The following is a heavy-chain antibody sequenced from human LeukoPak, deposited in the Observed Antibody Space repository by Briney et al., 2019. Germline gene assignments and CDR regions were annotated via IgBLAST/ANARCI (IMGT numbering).Heavy chain of an antibody. D-gene: IGHD6-19*01. V-gene: IGHV4-39*07. CDR1: GGSISSSSYY. J-gene: IGHJ4*02. Sequence: SETLSLTCTVSGGSISSSSYYWGWIRQPPGKGLEWIGSIYYSGSTYYNPSLKSRVTLSVDTSKNQFSLKLKSVTAADTALYYCARDIPPTTVAGFFDSWGQGTLVTVSS. CDR2: IYYSGST. CDR3: ARDIPPTTVAGFFDS.